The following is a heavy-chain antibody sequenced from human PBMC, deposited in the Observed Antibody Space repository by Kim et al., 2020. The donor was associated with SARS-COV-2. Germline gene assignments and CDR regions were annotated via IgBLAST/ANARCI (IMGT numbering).Heavy chain of an antibody. Sequence: PKSRVTISVDTSKNQFSLKLSSVTAADTAVYYCARERGIFGVARYGMDVWGQGTTVTVSS. J-gene: IGHJ6*02. V-gene: IGHV4-59*01. CDR3: ARERGIFGVARYGMDV. D-gene: IGHD3-3*01.